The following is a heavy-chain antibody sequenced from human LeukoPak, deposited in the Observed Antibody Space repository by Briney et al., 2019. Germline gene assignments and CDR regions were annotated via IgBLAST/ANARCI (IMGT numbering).Heavy chain of an antibody. CDR2: INHSGST. J-gene: IGHJ4*02. V-gene: IGHV4-34*01. D-gene: IGHD1-26*01. CDR3: ARDPVGGSTIFDY. CDR1: GGSFSGYY. Sequence: SETLSLTCAVYGGSFSGYYWSWIRQPPGKGLEWIGEINHSGSTNYNPSLKSRVTISVDTSKNQFSLQLSSVTPEDTAVYYCARDPVGGSTIFDYWGQGTLVTVSS.